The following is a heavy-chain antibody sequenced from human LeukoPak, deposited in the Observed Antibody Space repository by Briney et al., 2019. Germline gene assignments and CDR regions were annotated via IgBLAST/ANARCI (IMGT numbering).Heavy chain of an antibody. J-gene: IGHJ4*02. CDR1: GFTFDDYA. D-gene: IGHD3-3*01. Sequence: GGSLRLSCAASGFTFDDYAMHWVRQAPGKGLEWVSGISWNSGSIGYADSVKGRFTISRDNAKNSLYLQMNSLRAEDTALYYCAKDTPHSRSGYYFDYWGQGTLVTVSS. CDR3: AKDTPHSRSGYYFDY. CDR2: ISWNSGSI. V-gene: IGHV3-9*01.